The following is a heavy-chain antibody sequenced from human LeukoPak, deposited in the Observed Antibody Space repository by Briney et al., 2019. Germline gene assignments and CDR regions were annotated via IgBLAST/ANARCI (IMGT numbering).Heavy chain of an antibody. V-gene: IGHV1-69*05. J-gene: IGHJ5*02. CDR3: ASGPPYSSSSDHWFDP. CDR2: IIPIFGTA. Sequence: GASVKVSCKASGGTFSSYAISWVRQAPGQGLEWMGGIIPIFGTANYAQKFQGRVTITTDESTSTAYMGLSSLRSEDTAVYYCASGPPYSSSSDHWFDPWGQGTLVTVSS. D-gene: IGHD6-6*01. CDR1: GGTFSSYA.